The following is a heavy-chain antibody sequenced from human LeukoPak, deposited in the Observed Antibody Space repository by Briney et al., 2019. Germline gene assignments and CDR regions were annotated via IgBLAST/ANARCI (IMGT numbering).Heavy chain of an antibody. CDR2: INYSGST. J-gene: IGHJ2*01. CDR1: GGSFSGYY. D-gene: IGHD7-27*01. V-gene: IGHV4-34*01. Sequence: SETLSLTCAVYGGSFSGYYWSWVRQPPGKGLEWIGEINYSGSTNYNPSLKSRVTISVDTSKNQFSLKLSSVTAADTAVYYCARDLLGTRAWYSDLWGRGTLVTVSS. CDR3: ARDLLGTRAWYSDL.